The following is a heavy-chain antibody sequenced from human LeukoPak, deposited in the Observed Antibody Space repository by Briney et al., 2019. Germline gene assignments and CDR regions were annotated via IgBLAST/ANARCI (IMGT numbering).Heavy chain of an antibody. CDR2: IYYSGST. D-gene: IGHD5-12*01. CDR3: ARTIVATNLYYYYYMDV. Sequence: PSETLSLTCAVYGGSFSGYYWSWIRQPPGKGLEWIGYIYYSGSTNYNPSLKSRVTISVDTSKNQFSLKLSSVTAADTAVYYCARTIVATNLYYYYYMDVWGKGTTVTISS. CDR1: GGSFSGYY. J-gene: IGHJ6*03. V-gene: IGHV4-59*01.